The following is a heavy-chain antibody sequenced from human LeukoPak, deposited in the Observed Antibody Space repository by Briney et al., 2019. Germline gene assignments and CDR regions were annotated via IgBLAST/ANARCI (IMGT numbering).Heavy chain of an antibody. V-gene: IGHV1-2*02. CDR3: ARDLSGYYDSSGYGGFDY. CDR1: GYIFTTYF. Sequence: ASVKVSCKASGYIFTTYFIHWVRQAPGQGLEWMGWINPNNGDTNYVQKFQGRVTMTRDTSISTAYMELSRLRSDDTAVYYCARDLSGYYDSSGYGGFDYWGQGTLVTVSS. CDR2: INPNNGDT. D-gene: IGHD3-22*01. J-gene: IGHJ4*02.